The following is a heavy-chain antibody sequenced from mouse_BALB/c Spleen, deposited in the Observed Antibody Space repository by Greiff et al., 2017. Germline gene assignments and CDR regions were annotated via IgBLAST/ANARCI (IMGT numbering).Heavy chain of an antibody. CDR3: NAWLRREFAY. CDR2: IDPENGDT. D-gene: IGHD2-2*01. Sequence: EVKLMESGTVLARPGASVKMSCKASGYTFTSYYMHWVKQRPEQGLEWIGWIDPENGDTEYAPKFQGKATMTADTSSNTAYLQLSSLTSEDTAVYYCNAWLRREFAYWGQGTLVTVAA. V-gene: IGHV14-4*02. J-gene: IGHJ3*01. CDR1: GYTFTSYY.